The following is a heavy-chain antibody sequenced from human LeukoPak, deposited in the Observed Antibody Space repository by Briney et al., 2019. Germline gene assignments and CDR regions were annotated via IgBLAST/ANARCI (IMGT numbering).Heavy chain of an antibody. D-gene: IGHD5-18*01. J-gene: IGHJ6*02. Sequence: PSETLSLTCTVSGVSISSYYWSWIRQPPGKGLEWIGYIYYSGSTNYNPSLKSRVTISVHTSKNQFSLKLSSVTAADTAVYYCARERGYSYGSGMDVWGQGTTVTVSS. V-gene: IGHV4-59*08. CDR2: IYYSGST. CDR1: GVSISSYY. CDR3: ARERGYSYGSGMDV.